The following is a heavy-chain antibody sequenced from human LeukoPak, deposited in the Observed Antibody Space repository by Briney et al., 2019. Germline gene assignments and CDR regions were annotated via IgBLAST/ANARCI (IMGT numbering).Heavy chain of an antibody. CDR1: GGSISSYY. V-gene: IGHV4-4*07. J-gene: IGHJ6*02. Sequence: SETLSLTCTVTGGSISSYYWSWLRPPAGKGLEWIGRIYTSGSTNYNPSLKSRVTMSVDTSKNQFSLKLSSVTAADTAVYYCARGADSYYYFGMDVWGQGTTVTVSS. CDR3: ARGADSYYYFGMDV. CDR2: IYTSGST.